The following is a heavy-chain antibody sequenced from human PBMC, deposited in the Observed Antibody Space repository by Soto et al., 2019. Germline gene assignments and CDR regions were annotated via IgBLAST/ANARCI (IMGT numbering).Heavy chain of an antibody. V-gene: IGHV4-4*07. J-gene: IGHJ4*02. CDR1: GGSINSYW. CDR2: VYSSGTT. CDR3: ARDIASYAYGEGY. Sequence: PSETLSLTCTVSGGSINSYWWSWIRQPAGKGLEWIGRVYSSGTTDYNPSLNSRATMSVETSKNQFPLKLSSVTAADTAVYYCARDIASYAYGEGYWGQGIQVTVSS. D-gene: IGHD2-21*01.